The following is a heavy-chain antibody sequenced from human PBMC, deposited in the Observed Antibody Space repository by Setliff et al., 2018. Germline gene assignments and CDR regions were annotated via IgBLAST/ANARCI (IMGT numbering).Heavy chain of an antibody. CDR1: GGSFSSYY. CDR3: ARMAVRVASRPSSPLEYYYYMDF. D-gene: IGHD6-6*01. J-gene: IGHJ6*03. V-gene: IGHV4-34*01. Sequence: PSETLSLTCAVYGGSFSSYYWNWIRQPPGKGLEWIGEIHHSGSTKYNPSLKSRVTISVDTSKNQFSLRLSSVTAADTAVYYCARMAVRVASRPSSPLEYYYYMDFWGKGATVTVSS. CDR2: IHHSGST.